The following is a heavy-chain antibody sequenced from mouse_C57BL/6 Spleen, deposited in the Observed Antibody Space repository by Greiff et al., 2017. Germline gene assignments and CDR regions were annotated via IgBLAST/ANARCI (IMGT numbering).Heavy chain of an antibody. CDR1: GYSITSGYY. J-gene: IGHJ2*01. V-gene: IGHV3-6*01. CDR3: ARGGLFGSNSEFDY. CDR2: ISYDGSN. Sequence: EVQLVESGPGLVKPSQSLSLTCSVTGYSITSGYYWNWIRQFPGNKLEWMGYISYDGSNNYNPSLKNRISITRDTSKNQFFLKLNSVTTEDTATYYCARGGLFGSNSEFDYWGQGTTLTVSS. D-gene: IGHD2-5*01.